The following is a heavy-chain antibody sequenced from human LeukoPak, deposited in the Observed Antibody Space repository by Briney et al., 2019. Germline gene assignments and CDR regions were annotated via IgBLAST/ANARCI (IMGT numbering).Heavy chain of an antibody. V-gene: IGHV4-59*13. CDR2: ISYSGKT. CDR3: ARGRRGAAGFFDS. Sequence: SSETLSLTCTVSGDSISGFYWSWIRRPPGKRLEWIGYISYSGKTNYNPSLKSRVSFSIDTSKNQFSLTLNSVTAADTAVFYCARGRRGAAGFFDSWGQGTLVTVSS. J-gene: IGHJ4*02. CDR1: GDSISGFY. D-gene: IGHD3-10*01.